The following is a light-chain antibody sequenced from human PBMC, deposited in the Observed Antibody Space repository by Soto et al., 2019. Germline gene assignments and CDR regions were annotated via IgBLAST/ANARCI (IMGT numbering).Light chain of an antibody. CDR3: SSYTSSSTYV. Sequence: QSALTQPASVSGSPGQSITISCTGTSSDVGAYNYVSWYQQHPGKAPKLIIYEVSNRPSGVSNHFSGSKSGNTASLTISGLQAVDEADYYCSSYTSSSTYVFGAGTKLTVL. V-gene: IGLV2-14*01. CDR1: SSDVGAYNY. J-gene: IGLJ1*01. CDR2: EVS.